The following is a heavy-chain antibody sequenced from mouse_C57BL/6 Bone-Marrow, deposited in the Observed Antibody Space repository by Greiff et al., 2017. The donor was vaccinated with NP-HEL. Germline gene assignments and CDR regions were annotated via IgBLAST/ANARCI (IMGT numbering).Heavy chain of an antibody. CDR1: GYTFTDYE. V-gene: IGHV1-15*01. D-gene: IGHD2-4*01. CDR3: TRSRSVYDYGEAMDY. J-gene: IGHJ4*01. CDR2: IDPETGGT. Sequence: VHLVESGAELVRPGASVTLSCKASGYTFTDYEMHWVKQTPVHGLEWIGAIDPETGGTAYNQKFKGKAILTADKSSSTAYMELRSLTSEDSAVYYCTRSRSVYDYGEAMDYWGQGTSVTVSS.